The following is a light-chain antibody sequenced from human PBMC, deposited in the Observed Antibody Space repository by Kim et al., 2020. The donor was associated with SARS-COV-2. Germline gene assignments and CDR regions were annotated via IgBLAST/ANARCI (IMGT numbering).Light chain of an antibody. V-gene: IGLV3-21*02. CDR1: NIGRKS. J-gene: IGLJ2*01. Sequence: SYELTQPPSVSVAPGQTARISCGGDNIGRKSAHWYQQKPGQAPVLVVHDDTDRPSGVPERFAGSNSGNTATLTITRAEAGDEADYYCQVWDASSDQVVFGGGTKLTVL. CDR3: QVWDASSDQVV. CDR2: DDT.